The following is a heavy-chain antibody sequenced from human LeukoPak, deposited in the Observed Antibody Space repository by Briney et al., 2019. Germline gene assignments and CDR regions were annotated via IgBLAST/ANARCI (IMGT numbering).Heavy chain of an antibody. J-gene: IGHJ4*02. Sequence: GGSLRLSCAASGFTFSDHHMDWVRQAPGEGLEWVARIRNRANRYTTEYAASVKGRFTISRDDSENSLYLQMDSLKTEDTAVYYCARSPLGIAPFDYWGQGTLVTVSS. CDR1: GFTFSDHH. D-gene: IGHD7-27*01. CDR2: IRNRANRYTT. V-gene: IGHV3-72*01. CDR3: ARSPLGIAPFDY.